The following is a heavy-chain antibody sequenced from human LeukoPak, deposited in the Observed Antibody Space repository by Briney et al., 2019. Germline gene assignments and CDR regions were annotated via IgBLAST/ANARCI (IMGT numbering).Heavy chain of an antibody. CDR1: GFTFTRHT. Sequence: GGSLRLSCAASGFTFTRHTMSWVRQAPGKGLEWVSGISASGGVTYYAGSVEGRFTISRDNSKNALYLQMNSLRVEDTAMYYCARDVLRGGQGTLVTVSS. CDR3: ARDVLR. J-gene: IGHJ4*02. V-gene: IGHV3-23*01. CDR2: ISASGGVT. D-gene: IGHD3-10*02.